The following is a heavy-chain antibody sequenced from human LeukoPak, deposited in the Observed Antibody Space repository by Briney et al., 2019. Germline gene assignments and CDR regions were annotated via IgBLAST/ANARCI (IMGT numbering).Heavy chain of an antibody. V-gene: IGHV4-4*07. D-gene: IGHD1-26*01. Sequence: SETLSLTCTVSGGSINSYNWGWIRQPAGKGLEWIGRIYTTGTTSYNPSLKSRVTISVDTSKNQSYLKLTSVTAADTAMYYCARSGYTISYYSLDYWGQGSLVTVSS. CDR1: GGSINSYN. J-gene: IGHJ4*02. CDR2: IYTTGTT. CDR3: ARSGYTISYYSLDY.